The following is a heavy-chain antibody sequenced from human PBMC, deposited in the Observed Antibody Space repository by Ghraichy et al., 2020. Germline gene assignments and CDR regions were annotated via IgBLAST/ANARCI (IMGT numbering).Heavy chain of an antibody. CDR3: VKDPPTTVTTTDY. V-gene: IGHV3-23*01. J-gene: IGHJ4*02. D-gene: IGHD4-17*01. CDR2: IVGSGANT. CDR1: GFPFSNYV. Sequence: GSLRLSCTASGFPFSNYVMNWVRQAPGKGLEWVSGIVGSGANTYYADSVMGRFTISRDNSKNTLYLQMNSLRADDTAVYYCVKDPPTTVTTTDYWGQGTLVTVAS.